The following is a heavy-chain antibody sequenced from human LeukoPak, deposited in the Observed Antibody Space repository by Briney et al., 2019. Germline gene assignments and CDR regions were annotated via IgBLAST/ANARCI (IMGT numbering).Heavy chain of an antibody. V-gene: IGHV4-39*07. J-gene: IGHJ5*02. CDR1: SGSISASNYY. Sequence: TSETLSLTCTVSSGSISASNYYWGWVRQPPGKALEWIGNIFYSGSTYYSPSLKSRVTMSIDTSKNQFSLNLISVTAADTAVYYCARDSGTTGEVKFDPWGQGTLVTVSS. CDR3: ARDSGTTGEVKFDP. D-gene: IGHD3-10*01. CDR2: IFYSGST.